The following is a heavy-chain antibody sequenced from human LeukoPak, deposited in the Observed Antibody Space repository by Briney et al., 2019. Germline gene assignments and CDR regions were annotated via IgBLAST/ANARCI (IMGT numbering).Heavy chain of an antibody. D-gene: IGHD2-2*02. J-gene: IGHJ5*02. CDR2: MNPNSGNT. CDR3: ASLYCSSTSCYT. V-gene: IGHV1-8*01. Sequence: ASVKVSCKASGYTFTSYDINWVRQATGQGLEWMGWMNPNSGNTGYAQKFQGRVTMTRNTSISTAYMELSSLRSEDTAVYYCASLYCSSTSCYTWGQGTLVTVSS. CDR1: GYTFTSYD.